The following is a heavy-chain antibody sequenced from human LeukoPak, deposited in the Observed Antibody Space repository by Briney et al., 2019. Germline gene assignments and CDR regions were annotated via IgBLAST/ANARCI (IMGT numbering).Heavy chain of an antibody. CDR2: IKTDGSYA. V-gene: IGHV3-74*01. CDR1: GFTFSSYW. CDR3: AGDLGGWSDY. Sequence: GGSLRLSCVASGFTFSSYWMHWVRQAPGKGLVWVSRIKTDGSYATYADSVKGRFTISRDNAKNTLYLQMNSLRAEDTAVYYCAGDLGGWSDYWGQGTLVTVSS. J-gene: IGHJ4*02. D-gene: IGHD6-19*01.